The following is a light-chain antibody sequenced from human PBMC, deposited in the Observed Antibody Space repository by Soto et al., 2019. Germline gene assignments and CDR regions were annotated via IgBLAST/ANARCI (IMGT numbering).Light chain of an antibody. Sequence: QSVLTQQPSASGTPGQRVTISCSGSSSNIGSNTVNWYQQLPGTAPKLLIYSNNQRPSGVPDRFSCSKSGTSASLAISGLQSEDEADYYCAAWDDSLNGYVFGTGTKLTVL. CDR1: SSNIGSNT. CDR2: SNN. CDR3: AAWDDSLNGYV. J-gene: IGLJ1*01. V-gene: IGLV1-44*01.